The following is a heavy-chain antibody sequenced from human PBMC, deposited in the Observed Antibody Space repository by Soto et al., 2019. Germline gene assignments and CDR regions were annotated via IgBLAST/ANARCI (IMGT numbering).Heavy chain of an antibody. CDR1: GDTFSNYA. Sequence: VKVSCKASGDTFSNYAINWVRQAPGQGLEWIGGIIPIFGTANYAQKFQGRVTITADEFTSTAYMELSSLRSEDTAVYYCARSYGSGSYYPYNWFDPWGQGTLVTVSS. V-gene: IGHV1-69*13. CDR2: IIPIFGTA. CDR3: ARSYGSGSYYPYNWFDP. J-gene: IGHJ5*02. D-gene: IGHD3-10*01.